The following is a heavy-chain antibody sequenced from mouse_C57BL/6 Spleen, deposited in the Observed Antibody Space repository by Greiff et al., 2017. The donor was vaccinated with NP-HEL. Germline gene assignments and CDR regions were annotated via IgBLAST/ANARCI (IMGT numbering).Heavy chain of an antibody. Sequence: EVKLVESEGGLVQPGSSMKLSCTASGFTFSDYYMAWVRQVPEKGLEWVANINYDGSSTYYLDSLKSRFIISRDNAKNILYLQMSSLKSEDTATYYCARGPIYYDYDYAMDYWGQGTSVTVSS. D-gene: IGHD2-4*01. CDR1: GFTFSDYY. CDR3: ARGPIYYDYDYAMDY. V-gene: IGHV5-16*01. CDR2: INYDGSST. J-gene: IGHJ4*01.